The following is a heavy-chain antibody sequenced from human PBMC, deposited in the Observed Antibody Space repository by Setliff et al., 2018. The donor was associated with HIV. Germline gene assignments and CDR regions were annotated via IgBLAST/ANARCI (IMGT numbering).Heavy chain of an antibody. Sequence: SETLSLTCAVSSYSISSGYYWVWIRQPPGKGLEWIGSIYHGGSTNYNPSLKSRVTISVDTSKNQFSLKMSSVTAADTAVYYCARVSTAVTAAPLDYWSQGTLVTVSS. CDR3: ARVSTAVTAAPLDY. CDR1: SYSISSGYY. D-gene: IGHD4-17*01. CDR2: IYHGGST. J-gene: IGHJ4*02. V-gene: IGHV4-38-2*01.